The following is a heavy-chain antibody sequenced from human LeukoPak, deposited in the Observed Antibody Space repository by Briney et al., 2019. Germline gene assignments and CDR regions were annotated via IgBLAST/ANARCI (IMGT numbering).Heavy chain of an antibody. J-gene: IGHJ3*01. CDR2: ISTYTGRA. D-gene: IGHD4-23*01. Sequence: ASVTVSCKTSGYKFNVYDILWVRQAPGHGLDYVGWISTYTGRANYAQKFQGRVSMVTDTSTTTAYLELTKLTSSDTGLYYCARADGTNSGTNAFDVWGLGTLVTVAS. CDR3: ARADGTNSGTNAFDV. V-gene: IGHV1-18*01. CDR1: GYKFNVYD.